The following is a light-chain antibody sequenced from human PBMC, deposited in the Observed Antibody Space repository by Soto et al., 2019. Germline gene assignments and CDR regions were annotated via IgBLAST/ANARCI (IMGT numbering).Light chain of an antibody. CDR3: QQYNNWPPIT. V-gene: IGKV3-15*01. CDR2: GAS. CDR1: QSVSSN. J-gene: IGKJ5*01. Sequence: EIVTTQSPATLSVSPVERATLSCMASQSVSSNLAWYQQKPGQAPRLLIYGASTRAAGIPARFSGSGSGTEFTLTISSLQSEDFAVYYCQQYNNWPPITFGQGTRLEIK.